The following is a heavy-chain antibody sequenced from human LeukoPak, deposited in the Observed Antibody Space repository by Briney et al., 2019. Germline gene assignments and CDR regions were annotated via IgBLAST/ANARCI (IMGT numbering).Heavy chain of an antibody. Sequence: ASVKVSCKASGYTFTGYYMHWVRQAPGQGLEWMGWINPNSGGTNYAQKFQGRVTMTRDTSISTAYMELSRLRSDDTAVYYCARDGATTGRGYYYYMDVWGKGTTVTVPS. J-gene: IGHJ6*03. CDR3: ARDGATTGRGYYYYMDV. CDR2: INPNSGGT. CDR1: GYTFTGYY. D-gene: IGHD1-26*01. V-gene: IGHV1-2*02.